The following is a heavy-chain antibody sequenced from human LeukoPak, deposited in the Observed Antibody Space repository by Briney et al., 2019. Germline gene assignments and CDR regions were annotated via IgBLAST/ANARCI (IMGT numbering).Heavy chain of an antibody. CDR1: GFTSSDHS. Sequence: GGSLRLSCDASGFTSSDHSMDWVRQAPGEGLEWVASIYGDSSNTLYADSVKGRFTISRDNGRNSLYLQMHSLRAEDTALYYCVRDGVSWSRDYWGQGTLVTVSS. D-gene: IGHD2-15*01. CDR2: IYGDSSNT. V-gene: IGHV3-21*01. J-gene: IGHJ4*02. CDR3: VRDGVSWSRDY.